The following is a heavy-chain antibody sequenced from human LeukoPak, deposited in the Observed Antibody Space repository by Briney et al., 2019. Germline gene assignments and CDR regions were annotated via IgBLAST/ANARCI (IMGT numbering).Heavy chain of an antibody. V-gene: IGHV3-7*01. CDR3: ARDNGFTRDY. CDR2: IKEDGSEK. CDR1: GFTFSTSW. Sequence: GGSLRLSCAASGFTFSTSWMGWVRQAPGKGLEWVANIKEDGSEKYYVDSVKGRFAISRDNAKNSLYLQMNSLRAEDTAVYYCARDNGFTRDYWGQGTLVTVSS. D-gene: IGHD4-17*01. J-gene: IGHJ4*02.